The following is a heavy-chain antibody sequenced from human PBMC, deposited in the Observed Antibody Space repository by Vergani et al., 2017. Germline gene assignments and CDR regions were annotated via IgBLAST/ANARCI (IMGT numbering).Heavy chain of an antibody. CDR2: ISSSGSTI. CDR1: GFTFGDYA. Sequence: VQLVESGGGLVQPGRSLRLSCTASGFTFGDYAMSWIRQAPGKGLEWVSYISSSGSTIYYADSVKGRFTISRDNAKNSLYLQMNSLRAEDTAVYYCARDRSSSKPRGPVHCYFDLWGRGTLVTVSS. CDR3: ARDRSSSKPRGPVHCYFDL. V-gene: IGHV3-11*01. J-gene: IGHJ2*01. D-gene: IGHD6-13*01.